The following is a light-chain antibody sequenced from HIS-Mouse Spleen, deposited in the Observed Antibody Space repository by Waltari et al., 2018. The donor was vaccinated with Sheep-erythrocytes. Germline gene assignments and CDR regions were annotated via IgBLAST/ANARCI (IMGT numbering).Light chain of an antibody. CDR2: DVS. J-gene: IGLJ2*01. Sequence: QSALTQPRSVSGSPGQSVTISCTGTSSDVGGYNYVSWYQQHPGKAPKLMIYDVSKRPSGVPDRFSGSKSGNTASRTISGLQAEDEADYYCCSYAGSYTVVFGGGTKLTVI. CDR3: CSYAGSYTVV. CDR1: SSDVGGYNY. V-gene: IGLV2-11*01.